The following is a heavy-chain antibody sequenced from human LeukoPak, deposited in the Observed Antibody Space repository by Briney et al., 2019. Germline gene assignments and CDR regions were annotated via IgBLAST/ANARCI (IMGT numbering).Heavy chain of an antibody. Sequence: ASVKVSCKASGYTFSSHDINWVRQATGQGLEWMGWMNPNTANTGYAQKFQGRVTITRNTSISTAYMELSSLRSEDTAVYYCARGRRGYSGYAHNWFDPWGQGTLVTVSS. CDR2: MNPNTANT. CDR3: ARGRRGYSGYAHNWFDP. CDR1: GYTFSSHD. V-gene: IGHV1-8*03. J-gene: IGHJ5*02. D-gene: IGHD5-12*01.